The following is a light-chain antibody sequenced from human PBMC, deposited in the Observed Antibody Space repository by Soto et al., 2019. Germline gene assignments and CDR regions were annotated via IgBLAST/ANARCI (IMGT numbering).Light chain of an antibody. CDR2: GAS. V-gene: IGKV3-20*01. Sequence: EIVLTQSPGTLSLSPGERATLSCRASQSVSSSYLAWYQQKPGQAPRLLIYGASSRATGIPDRFSGSGSGTDFTLTISRREPEECAWYYCQQYGSSPLTFGGGTKVEIK. CDR1: QSVSSSY. J-gene: IGKJ4*01. CDR3: QQYGSSPLT.